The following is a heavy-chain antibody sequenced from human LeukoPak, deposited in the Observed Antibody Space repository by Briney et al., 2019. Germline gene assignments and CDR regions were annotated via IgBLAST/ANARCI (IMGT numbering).Heavy chain of an antibody. CDR2: ISPGNSNI. CDR1: GYSFTNYW. CDR3: ARLSWSGYMPFDY. Sequence: GESLKISCKASGYSFTNYWIGWVRQMPGKGLEWMAIISPGNSNIRYGPSFQGQVTISADKSTTTAHLQWSSLKASDTAMYYCARLSWSGYMPFDYWGQGTLVTVSS. D-gene: IGHD3-3*01. V-gene: IGHV5-51*01. J-gene: IGHJ4*02.